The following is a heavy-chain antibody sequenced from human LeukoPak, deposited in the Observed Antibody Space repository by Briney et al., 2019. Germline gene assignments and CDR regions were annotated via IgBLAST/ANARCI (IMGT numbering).Heavy chain of an antibody. V-gene: IGHV3-7*02. Sequence: GGSLRLSCAASGFSFSDYWMDWARQAPGKGLEWVANVKPDGSEIYYVDAVKGRFTISRDNAKNSLYLQMNSLRAEDTAVYYCTRSLDYWGQGTLVTVSS. J-gene: IGHJ4*02. CDR3: TRSLDY. CDR2: VKPDGSEI. D-gene: IGHD2-15*01. CDR1: GFSFSDYW.